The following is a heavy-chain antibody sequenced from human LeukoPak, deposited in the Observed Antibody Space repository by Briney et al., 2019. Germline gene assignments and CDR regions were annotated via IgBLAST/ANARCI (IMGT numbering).Heavy chain of an antibody. CDR1: GFTFSNYP. V-gene: IGHV3-64*01. CDR3: ARGPVVGAHVYYFDY. J-gene: IGHJ4*02. CDR2: ISSDGGNT. Sequence: GGSLRLSCAASGFTFSNYPMYWVRQAPGKGLEYVSAISSDGGNTYYANSVKGRLTISRDNPMNTLYLQMGSLRAEDLAVYYCARGPVVGAHVYYFDYWGQGTLVTVSS. D-gene: IGHD1-26*01.